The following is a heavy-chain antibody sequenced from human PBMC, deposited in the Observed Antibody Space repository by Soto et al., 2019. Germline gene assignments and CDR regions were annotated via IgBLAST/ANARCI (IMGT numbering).Heavy chain of an antibody. D-gene: IGHD1-1*01. CDR2: ISSSGRDS. V-gene: IGHV3-21*06. CDR3: ARDSWSWSAHGWFDP. CDR1: GFTFSSYS. Sequence: EVQLTESGGGLVKPGGSLRLSCAASGFTFSSYSMNWVRQAPGKGPEWVSSISSSGRDSHYADSLKGRFIISRDNPKNLLYLQINGLRIEDTAVYYCARDSWSWSAHGWFDPWGQGTLVTVSS. J-gene: IGHJ5*02.